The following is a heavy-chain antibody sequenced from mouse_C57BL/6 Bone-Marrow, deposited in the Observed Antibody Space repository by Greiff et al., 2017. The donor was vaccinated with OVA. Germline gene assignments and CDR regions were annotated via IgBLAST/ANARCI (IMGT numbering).Heavy chain of an antibody. V-gene: IGHV1-15*01. Sequence: QVQLQQSGAELVRPGASVTLSCKASGYTFTDYDMHWVKQTPVHGLEWIGAIDPETGGTAYNQKFKGKAILTADKSSSTAYMELRSLTYEDSAVYYCTRGYSNYYAMDYWGQGTSVTVSS. CDR2: IDPETGGT. D-gene: IGHD2-5*01. CDR1: GYTFTDYD. CDR3: TRGYSNYYAMDY. J-gene: IGHJ4*01.